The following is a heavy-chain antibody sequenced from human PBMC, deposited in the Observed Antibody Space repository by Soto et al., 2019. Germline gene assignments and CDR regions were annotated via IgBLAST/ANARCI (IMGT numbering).Heavy chain of an antibody. V-gene: IGHV3-33*01. Sequence: VGSPRLSCAASGFTFSGFGMHWVRQAPGKGLEWVAIIWYDGSDKYYADSVKGRFTISRDNSKNTLYLQMNSLRAEDTAVYHCAFGNLSYYFDFWGQGTPVTVSS. CDR1: GFTFSGFG. CDR2: IWYDGSDK. CDR3: AFGNLSYYFDF. J-gene: IGHJ4*02. D-gene: IGHD3-16*01.